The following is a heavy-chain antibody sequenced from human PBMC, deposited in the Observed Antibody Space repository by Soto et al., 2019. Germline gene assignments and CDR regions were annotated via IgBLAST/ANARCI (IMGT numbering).Heavy chain of an antibody. CDR3: AKDRSASSPWYFDY. CDR2: ISYDGSNK. J-gene: IGHJ4*02. D-gene: IGHD6-19*01. Sequence: GGSLRLSCAASGFTFSSYGMHWVRQAPGKGLEWVAVISYDGSNKYYADSVKGRFTISRDNSKNTLYLQMNSLRAEDTAVYYCAKDRSASSPWYFDYWGQGTLVTVPS. V-gene: IGHV3-30*18. CDR1: GFTFSSYG.